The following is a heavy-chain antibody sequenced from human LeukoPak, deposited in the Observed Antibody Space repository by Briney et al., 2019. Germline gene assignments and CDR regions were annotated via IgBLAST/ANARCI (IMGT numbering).Heavy chain of an antibody. Sequence: PSETLSLPCTVSGYSISSGYYWGWIRQPPGKGLEWIGSIYHSGSTYYNPSLKSRVTISVDTSKNQFSLKLSSVTAADTAVYYCARGTDYEAGDYWGQGTLVTVSS. D-gene: IGHD4-17*01. CDR3: ARGTDYEAGDY. V-gene: IGHV4-38-2*02. J-gene: IGHJ4*02. CDR1: GYSISSGYY. CDR2: IYHSGST.